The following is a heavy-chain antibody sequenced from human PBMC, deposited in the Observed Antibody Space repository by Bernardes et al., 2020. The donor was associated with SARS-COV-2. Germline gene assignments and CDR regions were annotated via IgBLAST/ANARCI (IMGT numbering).Heavy chain of an antibody. J-gene: IGHJ6*02. V-gene: IGHV3-23*01. D-gene: IGHD6-13*01. CDR3: AKDLAWYCNEGCYPDVGADV. CDR2: ISGSGIRT. Sequence: GGSLRLSCAASGFTFNTYAMTWVRQAPGKGLEWVSAISGSGIRTSYADSVTGRFSISRDNSKNTLYLQMHSLRAEDTAVYYCAKDLAWYCNEGCYPDVGADVWGQGTTVTVSS. CDR1: GFTFNTYA.